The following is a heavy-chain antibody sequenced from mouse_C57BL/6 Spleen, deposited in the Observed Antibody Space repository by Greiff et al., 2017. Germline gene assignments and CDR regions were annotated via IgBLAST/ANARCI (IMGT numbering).Heavy chain of an antibody. CDR1: GYSITSGYY. Sequence: EVQRVESGPGLVKPSQSLSLTCSVTGYSITSGYYWNWIRQFPGNKLEWMGYISYDGSNNYNPSLKNRISITRDTSKNQFFLKLNSVTTEDTATYYCARVGTGGYYFDYWGQGTTLTVSS. D-gene: IGHD4-1*01. CDR2: ISYDGSN. CDR3: ARVGTGGYYFDY. J-gene: IGHJ2*01. V-gene: IGHV3-6*01.